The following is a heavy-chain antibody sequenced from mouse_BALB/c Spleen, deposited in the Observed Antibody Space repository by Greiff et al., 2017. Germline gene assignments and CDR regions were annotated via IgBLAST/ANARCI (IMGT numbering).Heavy chain of an antibody. Sequence: VQLQESGPGLVQPSQSLSITCTVSGFSLTSYGVHWVRQSPGKGLEWLGVIWSGGSTDYNADFISRLSISKDNSKSQVFFKMNSLQANDTDIYYCARNLRYGYFDVWGAGTTVTVSS. J-gene: IGHJ1*01. V-gene: IGHV2-2*02. CDR2: IWSGGST. D-gene: IGHD1-1*01. CDR3: ARNLRYGYFDV. CDR1: GFSLTSYG.